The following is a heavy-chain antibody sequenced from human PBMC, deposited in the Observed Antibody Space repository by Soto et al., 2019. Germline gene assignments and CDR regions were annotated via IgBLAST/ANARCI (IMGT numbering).Heavy chain of an antibody. J-gene: IGHJ4*02. V-gene: IGHV3-30-3*01. Sequence: GGSLRLSCAASGFTFNRHPLHWVRQAPGKGLERVAVISHDGNNKYYADSVKGRFTISRDNSMNMLYLQMHGLRTEDTAIFYCARASGHINATLHRPFDHWGQGALATVSS. CDR3: ARASGHINATLHRPFDH. CDR2: ISHDGNNK. CDR1: GFTFNRHP. D-gene: IGHD2-15*01.